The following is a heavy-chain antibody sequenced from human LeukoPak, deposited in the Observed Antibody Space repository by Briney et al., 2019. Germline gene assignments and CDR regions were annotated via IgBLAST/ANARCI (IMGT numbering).Heavy chain of an antibody. V-gene: IGHV3-15*01. Sequence: GGSLRLSCAASGFIFSDYNMSWVRQAPGKGLEWVGRIKSKTDGGTTDYAAPVKGRFTISRDDSKNTLYLQMNSLKTEDTAVYYCTTERAVTGAFDIWGQGTMVTVSS. CDR1: GFIFSDYN. CDR3: TTERAVTGAFDI. D-gene: IGHD4-11*01. J-gene: IGHJ3*02. CDR2: IKSKTDGGTT.